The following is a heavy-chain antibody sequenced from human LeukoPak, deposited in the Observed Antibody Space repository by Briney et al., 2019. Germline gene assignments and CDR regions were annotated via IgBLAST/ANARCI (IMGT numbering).Heavy chain of an antibody. D-gene: IGHD3-22*01. CDR3: AGMYYYDSSGSFDY. CDR2: IIPILGIA. CDR1: GYTFTSYG. J-gene: IGHJ4*02. V-gene: IGHV1-69*04. Sequence: GASVKVSCKASGYTFTSYGISWVRQAPGQGLEWMGRIIPILGIANYAQKFQGRVTITADKSTSTAYMELSSLRSEDTAVYYCAGMYYYDSSGSFDYWGQGTLVTVSS.